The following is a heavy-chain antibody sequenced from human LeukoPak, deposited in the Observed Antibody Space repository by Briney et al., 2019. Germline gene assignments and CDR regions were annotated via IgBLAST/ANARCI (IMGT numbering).Heavy chain of an antibody. D-gene: IGHD3-22*01. CDR1: GGTFSSYA. Sequence: GASVKVSCKASGGTFSSYAISWVRQAPGRGLEWMGGIIPIFGTANYAQKFQGRVTITADESTSTAYMELSSLRSEDTAVYYCARGATYSSGYYPSIWGQGSLVTVSS. J-gene: IGHJ4*02. V-gene: IGHV1-69*13. CDR2: IIPIFGTA. CDR3: ARGATYSSGYYPSI.